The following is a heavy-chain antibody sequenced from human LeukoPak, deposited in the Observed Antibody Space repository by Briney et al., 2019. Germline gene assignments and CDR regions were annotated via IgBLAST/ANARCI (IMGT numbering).Heavy chain of an antibody. CDR1: GFTLRSYS. D-gene: IGHD6-13*01. CDR3: QKVGSSWLNFDY. Sequence: GGSLRLSCAASGFTLRSYSMNWVRQAPGKGLEWVSYISGSSGTISYADSVKGRFTISKDNAKNSLYLRMNSLRESDTAIYYCQKVGSSWLNFDYWGQGTLVTVSS. V-gene: IGHV3-48*02. CDR2: ISGSSGTI. J-gene: IGHJ4*02.